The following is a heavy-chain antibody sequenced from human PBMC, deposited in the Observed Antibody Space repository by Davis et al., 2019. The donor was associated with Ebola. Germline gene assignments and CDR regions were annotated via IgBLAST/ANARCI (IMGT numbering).Heavy chain of an antibody. CDR2: ISDSSTTI. D-gene: IGHD7-27*01. CDR3: ATDRNWDFDY. Sequence: GGSLRPSCAASGFTFSSYGMHWVRQAPGKGLEWVSYISDSSTTIYYADSVKGRFTISRDNAKNSLYLQMNSLRDEDTAVYYCATDRNWDFDYWGQGTLVTVSS. J-gene: IGHJ4*02. CDR1: GFTFSSYG. V-gene: IGHV3-48*02.